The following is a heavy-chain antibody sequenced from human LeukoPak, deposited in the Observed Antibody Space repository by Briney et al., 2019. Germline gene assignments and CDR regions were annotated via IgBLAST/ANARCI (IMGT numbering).Heavy chain of an antibody. CDR2: INPNSGGT. D-gene: IGHD2-15*01. J-gene: IGHJ5*02. V-gene: IGHV1-2*02. CDR3: AREGVRNLGYCSGGSCYSEVSWFDP. CDR1: GYTFTGYY. Sequence: ASVKVSCKASGYTFTGYYMHWVRQAPGQGLEWMGWINPNSGGTNYAQKFQGRVPMTRDTSISTAYMELSRLRSDDTAVYYCAREGVRNLGYCSGGSCYSEVSWFDPWGQGTLVTVSS.